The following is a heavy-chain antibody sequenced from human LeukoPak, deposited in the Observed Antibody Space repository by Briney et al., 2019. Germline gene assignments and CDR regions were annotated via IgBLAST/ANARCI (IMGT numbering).Heavy chain of an antibody. CDR3: AAPLRDFWSGYWVS. J-gene: IGHJ5*02. V-gene: IGHV1-8*03. D-gene: IGHD3-3*01. CDR2: MNPNSGNT. CDR1: GYTFTSYD. Sequence: GASVKVSCKASGYTFTSYDINWVRQATGQGLEWMGWMNPNSGNTGYAQKFQGRVTITRNTSISTAYMELSSLRSEDTAVYYCAAPLRDFWSGYWVSWGQGTLVTVSS.